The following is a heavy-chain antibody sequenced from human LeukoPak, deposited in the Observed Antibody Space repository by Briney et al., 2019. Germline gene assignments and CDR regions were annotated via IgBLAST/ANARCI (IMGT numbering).Heavy chain of an antibody. D-gene: IGHD5-18*01. J-gene: IGHJ3*02. CDR3: ALYGYKHDGFDI. CDR2: IHHSGST. V-gene: IGHV4-59*08. Sequence: GSLRLSCAASGLTFNKTAMSWIRQPPGKGLEWIANIHHSGSTNDNPSLKSRIIITTDTSKNQFSLKLTSVTAADTAVYYCALYGYKHDGFDIWGQGTMVTVSS. CDR1: GLTFNKTA.